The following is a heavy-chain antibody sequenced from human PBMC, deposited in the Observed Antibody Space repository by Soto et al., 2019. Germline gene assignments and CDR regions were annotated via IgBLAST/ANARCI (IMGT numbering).Heavy chain of an antibody. CDR3: ARVSSSSGYYYYGMDV. CDR2: IYHSGST. D-gene: IGHD6-6*01. CDR1: GGSISSGGYS. J-gene: IGHJ6*02. V-gene: IGHV4-30-2*01. Sequence: QLQLQESGSGLVKPSQTPSLTCAVSGGSISSGGYSWSWIRQPPGKGLEWIGYIYHSGSTYYNPSLKSRVTISVDRSKNQFSLKLSSVTAADTAVYYCARVSSSSGYYYYGMDVWGQGTTVTVSS.